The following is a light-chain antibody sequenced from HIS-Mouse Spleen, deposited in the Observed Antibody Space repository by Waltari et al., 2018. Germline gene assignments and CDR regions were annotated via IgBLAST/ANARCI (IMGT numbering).Light chain of an antibody. J-gene: IGLJ3*02. Sequence: SYVLTQPPSVSVAPGQTARITCGGNNIGSKSVHWYQQKPGQAPVLGVYDDSDRPSGSQERFSGSNSGNTATLTISRVEAGDEADYYCQVWDSSSDHPVFGGGTKLTVL. CDR3: QVWDSSSDHPV. CDR2: DDS. V-gene: IGLV3-21*02. CDR1: NIGSKS.